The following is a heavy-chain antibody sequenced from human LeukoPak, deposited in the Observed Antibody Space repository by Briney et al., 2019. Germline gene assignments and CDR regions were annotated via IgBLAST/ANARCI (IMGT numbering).Heavy chain of an antibody. CDR3: AKGIGYCSSTSCSAPVDP. J-gene: IGHJ5*02. CDR2: ISGSGGST. D-gene: IGHD2-2*01. CDR1: GFTFSSYA. Sequence: GGSLRLSCAASGFTFSSYAMSWVRQAPGKGLEWVSAISGSGGSTYYADSVKGRFTISRDNSKNTLYLQMNSLSAEATAVYYCAKGIGYCSSTSCSAPVDPWGQGTLVTVSS. V-gene: IGHV3-23*01.